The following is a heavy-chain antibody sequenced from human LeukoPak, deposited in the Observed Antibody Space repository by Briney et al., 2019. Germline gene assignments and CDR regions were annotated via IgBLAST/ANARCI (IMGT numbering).Heavy chain of an antibody. Sequence: ASVKVSCKASGVTFSSYGIRWVGQAPGQGLGWREGIIPVFGTANYAQKFQGRVTISADESTSTAYMELSSLRSEDTAVYYCASGRVDGDNSAVLDYWGQGTLVTVSS. CDR3: ASGRVDGDNSAVLDY. J-gene: IGHJ4*02. V-gene: IGHV1-69*13. D-gene: IGHD5-24*01. CDR2: IIPVFGTA. CDR1: GVTFSSYG.